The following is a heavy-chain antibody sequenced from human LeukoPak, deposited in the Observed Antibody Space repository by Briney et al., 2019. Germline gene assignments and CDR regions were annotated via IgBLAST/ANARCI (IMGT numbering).Heavy chain of an antibody. Sequence: GSLRLSCSASGFTFSNYAMHWVRQAPGKGLEYVSAISSIGSNTYYADSVKGRFTISRDNSKNTLFLQMSSLRAEDTAVYYCVKDSVCGYSYFGLWGRGTLVTVSS. J-gene: IGHJ2*01. CDR3: VKDSVCGYSYFGL. CDR1: GFTFSNYA. CDR2: ISSIGSNT. V-gene: IGHV3-64D*09. D-gene: IGHD5-18*01.